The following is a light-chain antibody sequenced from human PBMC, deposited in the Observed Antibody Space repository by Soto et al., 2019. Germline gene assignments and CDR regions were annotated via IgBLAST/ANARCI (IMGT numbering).Light chain of an antibody. CDR2: GVS. CDR3: CSYAGSYSVV. Sequence: QSALTQPRSVSGSPGQSVTISCTGTSSDVGGYNYVSWYQHHPGKAPKLMIYGVSKRPSGVPDRFSGSKSGNTASLTISGLQADDEADYYCCSYAGSYSVVLGGGTK. J-gene: IGLJ3*02. V-gene: IGLV2-11*01. CDR1: SSDVGGYNY.